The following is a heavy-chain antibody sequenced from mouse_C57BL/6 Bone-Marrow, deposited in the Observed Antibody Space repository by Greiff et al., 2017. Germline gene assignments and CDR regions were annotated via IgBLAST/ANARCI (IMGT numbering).Heavy chain of an antibody. CDR1: GYTFTSYW. V-gene: IGHV1-55*01. J-gene: IGHJ1*03. Sequence: QVHVKQPGAELVKPGASVKMSCKASGYTFTSYWITWVKQRPGQGLEWIGDIYPGSGSTNYNEKFKSKATLTVDTSSSTAYMQLSSLTSEDSAVYYCARRPFDVWGTGTTVTVSS. CDR2: IYPGSGST. CDR3: ARRPFDV.